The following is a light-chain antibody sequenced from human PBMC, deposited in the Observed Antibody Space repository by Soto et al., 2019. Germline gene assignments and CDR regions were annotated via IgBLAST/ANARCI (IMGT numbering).Light chain of an antibody. CDR3: QVWDSSGDHPVV. CDR1: HLGTKS. J-gene: IGLJ2*01. Sequence: SYELTQPPSVSVAPGKTGTISFVGIHLGTKSVHWYKQKPGQAPVGVIYYDSDRPSGIPDRFSASNSGTTATLTISRVEVGDEADCYCQVWDSSGDHPVVFGGGTKLTVL. CDR2: YDS. V-gene: IGLV3-21*04.